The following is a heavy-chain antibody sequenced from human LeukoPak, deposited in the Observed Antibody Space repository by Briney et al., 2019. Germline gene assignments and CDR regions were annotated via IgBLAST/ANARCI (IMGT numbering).Heavy chain of an antibody. D-gene: IGHD6-13*01. CDR1: GFTFSSYG. V-gene: IGHV3-30*18. CDR3: AKKRWRKDAFDI. J-gene: IGHJ3*02. Sequence: GGSLRLSCAASGFTFSSYGMHWVRQAPGKGLEWVAVISYDGSNKYYADSVKGRFTISRDNSKDTLYLQMNSLRAEDTAVYYCAKKRWRKDAFDIWGQGTMVTVSS. CDR2: ISYDGSNK.